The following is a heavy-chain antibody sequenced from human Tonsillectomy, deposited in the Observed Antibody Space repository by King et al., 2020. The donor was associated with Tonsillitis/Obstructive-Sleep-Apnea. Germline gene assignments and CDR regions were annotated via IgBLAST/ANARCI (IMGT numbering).Heavy chain of an antibody. CDR3: ARRGWLRFHDAFDI. CDR2: IYPGDSDT. Sequence: VQLVQSGAEVKKPGESLKISCKVSGYTFTTYWIGWVRQMPGKGLEWMGIIYPGDSDTTYSPSFQGQVTISVDKSISTAYLQWNSLQASDTAMYYCARRGWLRFHDAFDIWGQGTMVTVSS. V-gene: IGHV5-51*01. J-gene: IGHJ3*02. CDR1: GYTFTTYW. D-gene: IGHD5-12*01.